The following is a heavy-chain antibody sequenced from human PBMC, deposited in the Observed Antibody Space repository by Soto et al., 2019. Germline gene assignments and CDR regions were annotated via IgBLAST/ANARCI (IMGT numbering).Heavy chain of an antibody. Sequence: ASVKVSCKASGYTFTSYAMHWVRQAPGQRLEWMGWINAGNGNTKYSQKFQGRVTITRDTSASTAYMELSSLRSEDTAVYYCARVAPATVTTAPYFDYWGQGTLVTVSS. J-gene: IGHJ4*02. D-gene: IGHD4-17*01. CDR3: ARVAPATVTTAPYFDY. CDR1: GYTFTSYA. V-gene: IGHV1-3*01. CDR2: INAGNGNT.